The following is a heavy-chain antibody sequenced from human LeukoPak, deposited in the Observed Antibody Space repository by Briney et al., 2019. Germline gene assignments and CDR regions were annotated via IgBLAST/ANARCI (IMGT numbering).Heavy chain of an antibody. Sequence: HGGSLRLSCAASGFTFNTYSMNWARQAPGKGLEWVSPISDSGGGTYYADSVKGRFTISRDNSKNTLYLQMNSLRADDTAVYYCDGADFWGQGTLVTVSS. CDR2: ISDSGGGT. J-gene: IGHJ4*02. CDR3: DGADF. CDR1: GFTFNTYS. V-gene: IGHV3-23*01.